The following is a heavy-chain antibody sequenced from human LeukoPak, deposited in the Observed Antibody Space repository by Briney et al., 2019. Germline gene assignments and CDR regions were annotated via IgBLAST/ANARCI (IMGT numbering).Heavy chain of an antibody. V-gene: IGHV3-64*01. D-gene: IGHD3-22*01. Sequence: PGGSLRLSCAASGFTFSGYAMHWVRQAPGKGLEYVSAISSNGGSTYYANSVKGRFTISRDNSKNTLYLQMGSLRAEDMAVYYCARRGAWSSGYQGTTYYMDVWGKGTTVTVSS. CDR1: GFTFSGYA. CDR2: ISSNGGST. CDR3: ARRGAWSSGYQGTTYYMDV. J-gene: IGHJ6*03.